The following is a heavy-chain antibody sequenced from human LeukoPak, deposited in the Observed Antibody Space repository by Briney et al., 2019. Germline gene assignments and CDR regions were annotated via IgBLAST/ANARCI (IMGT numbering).Heavy chain of an antibody. CDR2: IWYDGSNK. D-gene: IGHD2-15*01. Sequence: HTGGSLRLSCAASGFTFSRYGMHWVRQAPGKGLEWVAVIWYDGSNKYYADSVRGRFTISRDNSKNTLYLQMNSLRADDTAIYYCVRDPSCSGGGCYYYYGMDVWGQGTTVTVSS. CDR3: VRDPSCSGGGCYYYYGMDV. CDR1: GFTFSRYG. J-gene: IGHJ6*02. V-gene: IGHV3-33*01.